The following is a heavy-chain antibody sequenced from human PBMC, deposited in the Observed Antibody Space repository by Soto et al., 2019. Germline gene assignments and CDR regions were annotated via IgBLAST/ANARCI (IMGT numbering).Heavy chain of an antibody. CDR1: GYTFTSYA. V-gene: IGHV1-3*01. J-gene: IGHJ5*02. CDR3: AISFVVVPTNWFDL. CDR2: INAGNGNT. Sequence: ASVKVSCKASGYTFTSYAMHWVRQAPGQRLEWMGWINAGNGNTKYSQKFQGRVTITRDTSASTAYMELSSLRSEDTVVYYCAISFVVVPTNWFDLWGQGILVSGFS. D-gene: IGHD2-15*01.